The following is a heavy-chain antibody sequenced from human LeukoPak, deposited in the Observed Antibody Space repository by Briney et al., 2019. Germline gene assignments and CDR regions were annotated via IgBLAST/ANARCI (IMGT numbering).Heavy chain of an antibody. CDR3: ATSRVGY. Sequence: SGGSLRLSCVASGFTFSDAWLSWVRQAPGKGLEWIGRIKTRAEGETTDYVASVKGRFTISRDDSENMLYLQMNSLKTEDTAVYYCATSRVGYWGQGTLVTVSS. CDR1: GFTFSDAW. J-gene: IGHJ4*02. D-gene: IGHD1-26*01. CDR2: IKTRAEGETT. V-gene: IGHV3-15*01.